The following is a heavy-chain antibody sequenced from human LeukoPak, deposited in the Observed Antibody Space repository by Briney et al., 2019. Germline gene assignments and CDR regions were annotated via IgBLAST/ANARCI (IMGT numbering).Heavy chain of an antibody. V-gene: IGHV3-30*07. CDR3: ASIGGSFGY. CDR1: GFTFSSYA. CDR2: ISYDGSNK. J-gene: IGHJ4*02. Sequence: PGGSLRLSCAASGFTFSSYAMHWVRQAPGKGLEWVAVISYDGSNKYYADSVKGRFTISRDNAKNSLYLQMNSLGAEDTAVYYCASIGGSFGYWGQGTLVTVSS. D-gene: IGHD3-10*01.